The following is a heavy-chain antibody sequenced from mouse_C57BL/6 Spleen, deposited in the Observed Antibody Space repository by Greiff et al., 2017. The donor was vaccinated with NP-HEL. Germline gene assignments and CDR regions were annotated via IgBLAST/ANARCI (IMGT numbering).Heavy chain of an antibody. V-gene: IGHV1-54*01. CDR3: ARHNWEFDY. CDR2: INPGSGGT. Sequence: QVQLQHSGAELVRPGTSVKVSCKASGYAFTNYLIEWVKQRPGQGLEWIGVINPGSGGTNYNEKFKGKATLTADKSSSTAYMQLSSLTSEDSAVYFCARHNWEFDYWGQGTTLTVSS. CDR1: GYAFTNYL. D-gene: IGHD4-1*01. J-gene: IGHJ2*01.